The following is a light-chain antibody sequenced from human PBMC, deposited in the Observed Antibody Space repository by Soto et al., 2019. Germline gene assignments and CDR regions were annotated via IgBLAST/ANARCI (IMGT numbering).Light chain of an antibody. Sequence: QSALTQPASVSGSPGQSITIPCTGSSSDVGSYNLVSWYQRHPGKAPKLMIYEVSKRPSRISNRFSGSKSGNTASLTISGLHTEDEADYYCCSYAGSSTFLVFGGGTKLTVL. J-gene: IGLJ2*01. CDR1: SSDVGSYNL. CDR3: CSYAGSSTFLV. CDR2: EVS. V-gene: IGLV2-23*02.